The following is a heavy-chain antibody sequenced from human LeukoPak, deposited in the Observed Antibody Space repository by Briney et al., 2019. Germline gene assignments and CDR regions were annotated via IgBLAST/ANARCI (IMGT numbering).Heavy chain of an antibody. Sequence: GGSLRLSCAASGFTFSSYAMSWVRQAPGKGLEWVSTVIGGGGPTYYTDSVKGRSTISRDNSKNTLYLQVNSLRVEDTAIYYCAKDTGYGSNSVFESWGQGTPVTVST. CDR2: VIGGGGPT. CDR1: GFTFSSYA. V-gene: IGHV3-23*01. D-gene: IGHD4-23*01. J-gene: IGHJ4*02. CDR3: AKDTGYGSNSVFES.